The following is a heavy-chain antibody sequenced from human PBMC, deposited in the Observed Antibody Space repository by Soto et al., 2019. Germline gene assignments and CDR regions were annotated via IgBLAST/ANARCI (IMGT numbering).Heavy chain of an antibody. J-gene: IGHJ5*02. V-gene: IGHV3-9*01. CDR3: ARDRPHSWIDP. CDR1: GFTFSSYS. CDR2: ISWNSGSI. Sequence: GGSLRLSCAASGFTFSSYSMNWVRQAPGKGLEWVSGISWNSGSIGYADSVKGRFTISRDNAKNSLYLQMNSLRAEDTALYYCARDRPHSWIDPWGQGTLVTVSS.